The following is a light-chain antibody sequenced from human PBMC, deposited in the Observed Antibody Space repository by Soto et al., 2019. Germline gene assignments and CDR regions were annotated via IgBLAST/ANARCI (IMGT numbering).Light chain of an antibody. J-gene: IGKJ2*01. CDR1: QRISSY. CDR2: AAS. Sequence: DIQMTQSPSSLSASVGDRVTITCRASQRISSYINWYQQKLGKAPKLLIYAASSLESGVPSRFSGSGSGTDFTLTISSLQPEDFATYYCQQTYDTPQTFGQGTKLEI. CDR3: QQTYDTPQT. V-gene: IGKV1-39*01.